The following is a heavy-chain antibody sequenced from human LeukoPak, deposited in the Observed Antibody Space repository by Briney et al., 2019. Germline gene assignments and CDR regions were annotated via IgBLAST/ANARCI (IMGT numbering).Heavy chain of an antibody. J-gene: IGHJ4*02. Sequence: PGGSLRLSCAASGFTFSSYGMHWVRQAPGKGLEWVAFIRYDGSNKYYADSVKGRFTISRDNSKNTLYLQMNSLRAEDTAVYYCAKAGVLLWFGEPSPRFDYWGQGTLVTVSS. D-gene: IGHD3-10*01. CDR3: AKAGVLLWFGEPSPRFDY. CDR2: IRYDGSNK. V-gene: IGHV3-30*02. CDR1: GFTFSSYG.